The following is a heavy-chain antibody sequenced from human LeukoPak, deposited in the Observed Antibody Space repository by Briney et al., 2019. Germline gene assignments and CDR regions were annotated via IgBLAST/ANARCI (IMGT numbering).Heavy chain of an antibody. CDR2: ISSSSSYI. D-gene: IGHD3-10*02. V-gene: IGHV3-21*01. Sequence: PGRSLRLSCAASGFTFSSYSMNWVRQAPGKGLEWVSSISSSSSYIYYADSVKGRFTISRDNAKNSLYLQMNSLRAEDTAVYYCARDRELTMSSPVFDYWGQGTLVTVSS. CDR3: ARDRELTMSSPVFDY. J-gene: IGHJ4*02. CDR1: GFTFSSYS.